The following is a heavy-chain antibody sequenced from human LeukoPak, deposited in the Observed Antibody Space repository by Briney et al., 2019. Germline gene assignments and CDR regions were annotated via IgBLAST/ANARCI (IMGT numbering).Heavy chain of an antibody. V-gene: IGHV3-33*01. CDR3: ARDYYDSSGYYYTDY. Sequence: GGSLRLSCAASGFTFSSYGMHWVRQAPGKGLEWVAVIWYVGSNKYYADSVKGRFTISRDNSKNTLYLQMNSLRAENTAVYHCARDYYDSSGYYYTDYGGQGTLVTVSS. CDR1: GFTFSSYG. J-gene: IGHJ4*02. D-gene: IGHD3-22*01. CDR2: IWYVGSNK.